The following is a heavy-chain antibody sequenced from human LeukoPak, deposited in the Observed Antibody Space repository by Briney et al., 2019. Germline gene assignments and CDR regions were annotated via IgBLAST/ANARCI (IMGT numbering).Heavy chain of an antibody. Sequence: GGSLRLSCAASGFTFSSFGMHWVRHAPGKGLEWVALISYDGNTAYYADSVRGRFTVSRDNSKTTVYLRMNSLRPEDTAVYHCATDQSTAVTGTWDFWGQGTLVTVSS. D-gene: IGHD6-19*01. CDR2: ISYDGNTA. CDR1: GFTFSSFG. CDR3: ATDQSTAVTGTWDF. V-gene: IGHV3-30*03. J-gene: IGHJ4*02.